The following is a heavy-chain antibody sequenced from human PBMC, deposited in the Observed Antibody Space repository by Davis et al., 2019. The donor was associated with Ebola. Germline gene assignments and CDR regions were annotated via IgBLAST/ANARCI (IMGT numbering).Heavy chain of an antibody. CDR3: ARDPWAAHGDH. CDR2: INPNSGGT. CDR1: GYTFTGYY. J-gene: IGHJ4*02. V-gene: IGHV1-2*02. D-gene: IGHD6-13*01. Sequence: ASVKVSCKASGYTFTGYYMHWVRQAPGQGLEWVGWINPNSGGTNYAQKLQGRVTMTTDTSTSTAYMELRSLRSDDTAVYYCARDPWAAHGDHWGQGTLVTVSS.